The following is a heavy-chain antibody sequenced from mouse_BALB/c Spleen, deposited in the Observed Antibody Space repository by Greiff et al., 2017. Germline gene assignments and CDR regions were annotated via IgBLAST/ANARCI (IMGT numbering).Heavy chain of an antibody. Sequence: EVKLVESGGGLVKPGGSLKLSCAASGFAFSSYDMSWVRQTPEKRLEWVAYISSGGGSTYYPDTVKGRFTISRDNAKNTLYLQMSSLKSEDTAMYYCARHGNFDYWGQRTTLTVSS. CDR3: ARHGNFDY. CDR2: ISSGGGST. J-gene: IGHJ2*01. V-gene: IGHV5-12-1*01. CDR1: GFAFSSYD.